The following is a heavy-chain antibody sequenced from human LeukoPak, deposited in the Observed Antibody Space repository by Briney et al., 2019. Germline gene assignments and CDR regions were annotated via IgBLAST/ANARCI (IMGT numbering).Heavy chain of an antibody. J-gene: IGHJ4*02. CDR3: ANGDILTGYVDYYFDF. V-gene: IGHV3-21*01. CDR2: ISSSSSYI. CDR1: GFTFSSYS. Sequence: GGSLSLSCAASGFTFSSYSMNWVRQAPGKGLEWVSSISSSSSYIYYADSVKGRFTISRDNSKNTLYLQMNSLRAEDTAVYYWANGDILTGYVDYYFDFWGQGTLVTVSS. D-gene: IGHD3-9*01.